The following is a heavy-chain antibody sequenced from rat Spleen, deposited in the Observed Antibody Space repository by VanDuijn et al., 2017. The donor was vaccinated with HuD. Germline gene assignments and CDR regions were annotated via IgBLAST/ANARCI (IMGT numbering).Heavy chain of an antibody. J-gene: IGHJ2*01. Sequence: EVQLVESGGGLVQPGKSLKLSCAASGFTFSDYNMAWVRQTPKMGLGWVATNSYDGSGTYYRDSVKGRFTNSRNNAKDTLYLQMNSLRTEDTATYYCTRREGPTFDYWGQGVMVTVSS. CDR2: NSYDGSGT. CDR3: TRREGPTFDY. D-gene: IGHD1-11*01. CDR1: GFTFSDYN. V-gene: IGHV5-7*01.